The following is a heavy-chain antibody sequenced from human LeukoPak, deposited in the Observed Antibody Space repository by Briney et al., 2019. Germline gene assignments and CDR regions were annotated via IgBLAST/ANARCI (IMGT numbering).Heavy chain of an antibody. Sequence: SRVTISVDTSKNQFSLKLSSVTAADTAVYYCARDPRSRMVRGVMGHGWFDPWGQGTLVTVSS. D-gene: IGHD3-10*01. J-gene: IGHJ5*02. CDR3: ARDPRSRMVRGVMGHGWFDP. V-gene: IGHV4-39*07.